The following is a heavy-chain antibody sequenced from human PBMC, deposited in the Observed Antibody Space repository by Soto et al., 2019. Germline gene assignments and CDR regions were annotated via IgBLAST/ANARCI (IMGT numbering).Heavy chain of an antibody. CDR2: FSGSGGST. V-gene: IGHV3-23*01. Sequence: EVQLLESGGGLVQPGGSLRLSCAASGFTFNSYAMSWVRQAPGKGLEWVSSFSGSGGSTYYADSVKGRFTISRDNSKNTLYLQMNSLRAEDTAVYYCAKADSWAEGAFDIWGQGTMVTVSS. CDR1: GFTFNSYA. J-gene: IGHJ3*02. D-gene: IGHD2-15*01. CDR3: AKADSWAEGAFDI.